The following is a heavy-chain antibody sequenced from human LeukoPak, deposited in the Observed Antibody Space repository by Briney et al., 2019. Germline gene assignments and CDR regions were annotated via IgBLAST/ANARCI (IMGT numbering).Heavy chain of an antibody. CDR3: ARDFYCSSTSCYNWFDP. CDR2: ISAYNGNT. J-gene: IGHJ5*02. Sequence: VSVKVSCKASGYTFTSYGISWVRQAPGQGLEWMGRISAYNGNTNYAQKLQGRVTMTRDTSISTAYMELSRLRSDDTAVYYCARDFYCSSTSCYNWFDPWGQGTLVTVSS. D-gene: IGHD2-2*01. CDR1: GYTFTSYG. V-gene: IGHV1-18*01.